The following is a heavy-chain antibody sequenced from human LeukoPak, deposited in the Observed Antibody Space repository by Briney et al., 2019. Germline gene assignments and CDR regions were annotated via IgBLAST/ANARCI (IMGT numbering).Heavy chain of an antibody. D-gene: IGHD4-17*01. CDR2: INTNTGNP. CDR3: ARDSRSGDYRGDLYYFDY. V-gene: IGHV7-4-1*02. J-gene: IGHJ4*02. Sequence: ASVKVSCKASGYTFTSYDINWVRQAPGQGLEWMGWINTNTGNPKYAQGFTGRFVFSLDTSVSTAYLQISSLKAEDTAVYYCARDSRSGDYRGDLYYFDYWGQGTLVTVSS. CDR1: GYTFTSYD.